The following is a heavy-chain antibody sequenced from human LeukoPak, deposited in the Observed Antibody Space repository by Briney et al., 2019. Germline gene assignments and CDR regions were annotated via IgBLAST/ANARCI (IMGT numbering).Heavy chain of an antibody. Sequence: PGGSLRLSCAAPGFTFSSYGMHWVRQAPGKGLEWVAFIRYDGSNKYYADSVKGRFTISRDNSKNTLYLQMNSLRAEDTAVYYCAKDQVFTYYYGSGSYYPPRYYFDYWGQGTLVTVSS. V-gene: IGHV3-30*02. J-gene: IGHJ4*02. CDR1: GFTFSSYG. CDR3: AKDQVFTYYYGSGSYYPPRYYFDY. CDR2: IRYDGSNK. D-gene: IGHD3-10*01.